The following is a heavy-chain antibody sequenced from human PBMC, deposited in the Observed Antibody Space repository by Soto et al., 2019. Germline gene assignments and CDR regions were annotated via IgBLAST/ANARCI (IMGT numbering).Heavy chain of an antibody. CDR3: ASVGGCSSTSCYREENWFDP. CDR1: GFTFSSYG. D-gene: IGHD2-2*02. Sequence: QVQLVESGGGVVQPGRSLRLSCAASGFTFSSYGMHWVRQAPGKGLEWVAVIWYDGSNKYYADSVKGRFTISRDNSKNPLYLQMNSLRGEDTAVYYCASVGGCSSTSCYREENWFDPWGQGTLVTVSS. J-gene: IGHJ5*02. V-gene: IGHV3-33*01. CDR2: IWYDGSNK.